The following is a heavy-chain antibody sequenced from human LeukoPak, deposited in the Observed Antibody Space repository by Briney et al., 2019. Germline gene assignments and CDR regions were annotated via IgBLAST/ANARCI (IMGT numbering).Heavy chain of an antibody. CDR2: IYTSGST. Sequence: PSESLSLTCTVSGGSISSYYWSWIRQPAGKGLEWIGRIYTSGSTNYNPSLKSRLTMSVDTPNNLFSLKLTSMTAAGTAVYYCAREVNSSTWRPLDFWGQGTLVTVSS. J-gene: IGHJ4*02. V-gene: IGHV4-4*07. CDR3: AREVNSSTWRPLDF. CDR1: GGSISSYY. D-gene: IGHD6-13*01.